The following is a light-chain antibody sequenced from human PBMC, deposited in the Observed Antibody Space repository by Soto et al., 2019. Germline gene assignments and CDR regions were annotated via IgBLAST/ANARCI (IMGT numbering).Light chain of an antibody. V-gene: IGKV3-11*01. J-gene: IGKJ5*01. CDR1: QSVNNN. Sequence: IVMPQSPVTLSVSPGERATLSCTASQSVNNNVAWYQQKPGHTPRLLIYSASIGATGTPARFSGSGSGSDFTLTISSLEPEDAAVYYCQQRSNWPPITFGQGTRLEIK. CDR3: QQRSNWPPIT. CDR2: SAS.